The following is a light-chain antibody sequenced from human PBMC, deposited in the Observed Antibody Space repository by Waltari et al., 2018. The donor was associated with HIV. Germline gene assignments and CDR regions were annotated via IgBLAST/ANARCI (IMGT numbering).Light chain of an antibody. CDR1: QYVSSTS. CDR3: QQYGDSPLT. CDR2: GAS. Sequence: EIVLMQSPGILSLSPGERVTLSCRASQYVSSTSLAWYQQRPGQAPRLFIYGASNRATCIPDRFSGGGSGTDFTLTISSLEPEDSAVYFCQQYGDSPLTFGPGTKVEVK. V-gene: IGKV3-20*01. J-gene: IGKJ3*01.